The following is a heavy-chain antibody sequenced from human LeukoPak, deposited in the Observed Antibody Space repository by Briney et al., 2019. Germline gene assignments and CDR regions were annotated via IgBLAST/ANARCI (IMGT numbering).Heavy chain of an antibody. D-gene: IGHD6-19*01. CDR3: ARDRGGSSGWYTFNY. Sequence: QPGGSLRLSCTASGFTFRTYEMSWVRQAPGKGLEWVSYISGTSSIIHYADSVKGRFTISRDNAKNSLYLQMNSLRAEDTAVYYCARDRGGSSGWYTFNYWGQGTLVTVSS. V-gene: IGHV3-48*03. CDR2: ISGTSSII. J-gene: IGHJ4*02. CDR1: GFTFRTYE.